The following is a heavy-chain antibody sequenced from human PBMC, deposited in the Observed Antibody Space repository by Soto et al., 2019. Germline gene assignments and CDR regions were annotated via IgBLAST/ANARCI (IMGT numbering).Heavy chain of an antibody. CDR3: AREPSGFGESHLDY. D-gene: IGHD3-10*01. CDR2: ISAYNGNT. J-gene: IGHJ4*02. V-gene: IGHV1-18*01. Sequence: ASVKVSCKASGYTFTSYGISWVRQALGQGLEWMGWISAYNGNTNYAQKLQGRVTMTTDTSTSTAYMELRSLRSDDTAVYYCAREPSGFGESHLDYWGQGTLVTVS. CDR1: GYTFTSYG.